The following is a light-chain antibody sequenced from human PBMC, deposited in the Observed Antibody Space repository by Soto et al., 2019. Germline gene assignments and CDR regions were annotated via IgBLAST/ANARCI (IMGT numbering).Light chain of an antibody. V-gene: IGLV2-14*01. CDR1: SSDVGGYNY. J-gene: IGLJ2*01. CDR3: SSYTSSGTDVV. CDR2: EVS. Sequence: QSALTQPASVSGSPGQSITISCTGTSSDVGGYNYVSWYQQHPGKAPKLMIYEVSNRPSGVSNRFSGSKSGNTASLTISGLQAEDEADYYCSSYTSSGTDVVFGGGTKLTVL.